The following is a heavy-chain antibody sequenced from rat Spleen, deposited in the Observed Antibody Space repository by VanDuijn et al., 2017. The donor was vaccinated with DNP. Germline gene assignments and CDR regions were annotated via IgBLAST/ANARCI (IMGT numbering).Heavy chain of an antibody. J-gene: IGHJ3*01. D-gene: IGHD1-6*01. V-gene: IGHV5-25*01. CDR2: VNTGGGIT. CDR1: GFTFSNYD. Sequence: EVQLVESGGGLVQPGRSLKLSCAASGFTFSNYDMAWVRQAPSKGLEWVASVNTGGGITYYRDSVKGRFIVSRDNAKSTLNLQMDSLRSEDTATYYCAKVRYYGLPGFTYWGQGTLVTVSS. CDR3: AKVRYYGLPGFTY.